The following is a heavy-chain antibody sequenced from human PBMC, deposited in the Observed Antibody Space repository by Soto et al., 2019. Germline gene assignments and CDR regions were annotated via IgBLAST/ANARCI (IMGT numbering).Heavy chain of an antibody. CDR3: ARESSSSCHDY. V-gene: IGHV1-18*01. D-gene: IGHD6-13*01. J-gene: IGHJ4*02. Sequence: QVQLVQSGAEVKKPGASVKVSCKASGYTFTSYGISWVRQAPGQGHEWMGWISAYNGNTTYAQKLQGRVTMTTDTSTSPAYIELRSLGSDDTAVYYCARESSSSCHDYWCQGTLVSV. CDR2: ISAYNGNT. CDR1: GYTFTSYG.